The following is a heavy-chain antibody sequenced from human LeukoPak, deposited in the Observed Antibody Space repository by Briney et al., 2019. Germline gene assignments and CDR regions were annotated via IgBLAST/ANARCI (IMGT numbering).Heavy chain of an antibody. V-gene: IGHV3-30-3*01. D-gene: IGHD6-13*01. Sequence: GRSLRLSCAASGFTFSSYAMHWVRQAPGKGLEWGAVISYDGSNKYYADSVKGRFTISRDNSKNTLYLQMNSLRAEDTAVYYCARNAYSSSWYFDYWGQGTLVTVSS. CDR1: GFTFSSYA. CDR3: ARNAYSSSWYFDY. CDR2: ISYDGSNK. J-gene: IGHJ4*02.